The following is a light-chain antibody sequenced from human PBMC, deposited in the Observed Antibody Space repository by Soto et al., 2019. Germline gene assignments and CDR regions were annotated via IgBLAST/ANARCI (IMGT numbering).Light chain of an antibody. CDR2: GAS. CDR1: QSVSSN. CDR3: EQYNNWPPRAWT. J-gene: IGKJ1*01. Sequence: EIVMTQSPATLSVSPGERATLSCRASQSVSSNLAWYQQKPGQAPRLLIYGASTRATGIPARFSGSGSGTEFTLTISSLQSADFAVYYCEQYNNWPPRAWTFGQGTKVEIK. V-gene: IGKV3-15*01.